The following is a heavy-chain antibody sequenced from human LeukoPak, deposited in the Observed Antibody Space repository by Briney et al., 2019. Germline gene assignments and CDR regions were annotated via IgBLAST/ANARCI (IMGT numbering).Heavy chain of an antibody. Sequence: PGGPLRLSCAASGFTFSSYAMHWVRQAPGKGLEWVAVISYDGCNKYYANSVKGRFTISRDNSKNTLYLQMNSLRAEDTAVYYCARESGMATAYFDYWGQGTLVTVSS. CDR3: ARESGMATAYFDY. D-gene: IGHD5-24*01. J-gene: IGHJ4*02. CDR1: GFTFSSYA. V-gene: IGHV3-30-3*01. CDR2: ISYDGCNK.